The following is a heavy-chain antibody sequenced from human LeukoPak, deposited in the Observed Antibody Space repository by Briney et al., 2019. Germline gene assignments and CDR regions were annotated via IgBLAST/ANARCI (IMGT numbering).Heavy chain of an antibody. CDR3: ARGRWSSGCFDY. Sequence: PSETLSLTCTVSGGSISSYYWNWIRQPPGKGLEWIGYIYYSGSTNYNPSLKSRVTISVDTSKNQFSLKLSSVTAADTAVYYCARGRWSSGCFDYWGQGTLVTVSS. V-gene: IGHV4-59*01. D-gene: IGHD6-19*01. CDR2: IYYSGST. J-gene: IGHJ4*02. CDR1: GGSISSYY.